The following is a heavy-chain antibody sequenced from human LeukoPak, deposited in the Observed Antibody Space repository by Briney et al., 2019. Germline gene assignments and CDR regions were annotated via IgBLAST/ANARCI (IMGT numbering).Heavy chain of an antibody. V-gene: IGHV4-34*01. J-gene: IGHJ3*02. CDR1: GGSFSGYY. CDR3: ARHFPKESYCGGDCYSDAFDI. D-gene: IGHD2-21*02. Sequence: SETLSFTCAVYGGSFSGYYWSWIRQPPGKGLEWIGEINHSGSTNYNPSLKSRVTISVDTSKNQFSLKLSSVTAADTAVYYCARHFPKESYCGGDCYSDAFDIWGQGTMVTVSS. CDR2: INHSGST.